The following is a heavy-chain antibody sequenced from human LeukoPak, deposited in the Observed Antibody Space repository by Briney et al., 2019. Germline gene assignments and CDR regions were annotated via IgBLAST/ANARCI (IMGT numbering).Heavy chain of an antibody. D-gene: IGHD3-16*02. CDR1: GFTFSSYW. V-gene: IGHV3-7*01. CDR2: IKQDGSEK. CDR3: ARVGYDYVWGSYRPGPFDY. J-gene: IGHJ4*02. Sequence: RSLRLSCAASGFTFSSYWMSWVRQAPGKGLEWVANIKQDGSEKYYVDSVKGRFTISRDNAKNSLYLQMNSLRAEDTAVYYCARVGYDYVWGSYRPGPFDYWGQGTLVTVSS.